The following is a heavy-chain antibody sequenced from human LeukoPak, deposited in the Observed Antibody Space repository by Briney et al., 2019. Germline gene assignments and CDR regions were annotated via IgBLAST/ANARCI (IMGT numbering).Heavy chain of an antibody. CDR2: ISGSGDST. Sequence: GGSLRLSCAASGFTYSSYAMSWVRQAPGKGLEWVSAISGSGDSTYCADSVKGRFTISRDNSKNTLYLQMNSLRAEDTAVYYCAKVMKPADFDYWGQGTLVTVSS. V-gene: IGHV3-23*01. CDR1: GFTYSSYA. J-gene: IGHJ4*02. CDR3: AKVMKPADFDY. D-gene: IGHD2-8*01.